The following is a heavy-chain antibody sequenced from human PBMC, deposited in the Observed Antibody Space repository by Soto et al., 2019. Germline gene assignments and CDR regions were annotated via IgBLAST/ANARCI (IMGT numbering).Heavy chain of an antibody. D-gene: IGHD3-10*01. J-gene: IGHJ5*02. V-gene: IGHV1-8*01. Sequence: QVQLVQSGAEVKKPGASVKVSCKASGYTFTSYDINWVRQATGQGLEWMGWMNPNSGNTGYAQKFQGRVTMTRNTSISKAYMELSSLRSEDTAVYYCARGRARSYYYGSGSLYPWGQGTLVTVSS. CDR1: GYTFTSYD. CDR2: MNPNSGNT. CDR3: ARGRARSYYYGSGSLYP.